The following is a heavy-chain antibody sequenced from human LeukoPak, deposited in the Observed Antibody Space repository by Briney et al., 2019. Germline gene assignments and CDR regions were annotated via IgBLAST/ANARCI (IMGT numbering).Heavy chain of an antibody. Sequence: SETLSLTCTVSGGSISSYYWSWIRQPPGKGLEWIGYIYYSGSTNYNPSLKSRVTMSVDTSKNQFSLKLSSVTAADTAVYYCARDGTGSSWYAGYYYYYYMDVWGKGTTVTISS. D-gene: IGHD6-13*01. J-gene: IGHJ6*03. CDR3: ARDGTGSSWYAGYYYYYYMDV. V-gene: IGHV4-59*12. CDR2: IYYSGST. CDR1: GGSISSYY.